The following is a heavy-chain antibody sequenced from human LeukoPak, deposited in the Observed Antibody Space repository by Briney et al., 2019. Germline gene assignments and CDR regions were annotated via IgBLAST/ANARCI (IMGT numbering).Heavy chain of an antibody. CDR2: IYPGDSAT. J-gene: IGHJ6*02. CDR3: ASHTPSSDYYSGIHYYGMDV. V-gene: IGHV5-51*01. CDR1: GYRFTSYW. Sequence: GESLKISCQGSGYRFTSYWIGWVRQMPGKGLEWMGIIYPGDSATKYSPSLQGQVTISADKSISTSYLQWSSLKASDTAMYYCASHTPSSDYYSGIHYYGMDVWGQGTTVTVSS. D-gene: IGHD3-22*01.